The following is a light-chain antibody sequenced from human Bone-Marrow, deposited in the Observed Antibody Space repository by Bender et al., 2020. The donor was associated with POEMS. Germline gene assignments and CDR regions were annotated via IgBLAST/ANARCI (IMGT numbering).Light chain of an antibody. CDR2: SEN. CDR3: AGWGGGLSGGV. V-gene: IGLV1-44*01. Sequence: QSVLTQPPSASGTPGQRVTISCSGSNSNIGTNAVNWYQQFPGTAPKLLIHSENQRPSGVPDRFYAFKSGTSASMAGRGRRSEDAADYNWAGWGGGLSGGVFGGGAEL. CDR1: NSNIGTNA. J-gene: IGLJ3*02.